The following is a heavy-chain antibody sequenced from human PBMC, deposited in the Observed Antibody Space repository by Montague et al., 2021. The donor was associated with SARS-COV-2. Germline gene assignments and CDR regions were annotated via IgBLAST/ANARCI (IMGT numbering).Heavy chain of an antibody. CDR2: ISSSGSTI. D-gene: IGHD3-3*01. CDR1: GFTFSSHE. Sequence: SLRLSCAASGFTFSSHEMNWVRQAPGKGLEWVSYISSSGSTIYYADSVKGRFTISRDNAKNSLYLQMNSLRAEDTAVYYCARDQGGPYYDFWSGYSNYYGMDVWGQGTTVTVSS. CDR3: ARDQGGPYYDFWSGYSNYYGMDV. V-gene: IGHV3-48*03. J-gene: IGHJ6*02.